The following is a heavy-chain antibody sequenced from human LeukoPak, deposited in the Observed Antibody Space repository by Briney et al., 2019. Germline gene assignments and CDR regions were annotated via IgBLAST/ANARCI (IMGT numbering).Heavy chain of an antibody. CDR2: ITGSGSRT. CDR3: AARPVADNPAPFDY. V-gene: IGHV3-23*01. J-gene: IGHJ4*02. CDR1: GFTFSNYA. Sequence: GGSLRLSCAASGFTFSNYAMTWVRQPPGKRLECVSSITGSGSRTYYADSVKGRFTISRDSSKNTLFLQMNSLRADDTAVYYCAARPVADNPAPFDYWGQGTLVTVSS. D-gene: IGHD6-19*01.